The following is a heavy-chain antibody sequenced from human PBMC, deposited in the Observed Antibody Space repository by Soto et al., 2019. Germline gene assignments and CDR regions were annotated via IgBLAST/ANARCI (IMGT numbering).Heavy chain of an antibody. CDR3: ARAESKYCISTSCTTYAFDI. J-gene: IGHJ3*02. D-gene: IGHD2-2*01. CDR2: INAGNGNT. Sequence: ASVKVSCKASGYTFTSYAMHWVRQAPGQRLEWMGWINAGNGNTKYSQKFQGRVTMTRDTSTSTVYMELSSLRSEDTAVYYCARAESKYCISTSCTTYAFDIWGQGTMVTVSS. V-gene: IGHV1-3*01. CDR1: GYTFTSYA.